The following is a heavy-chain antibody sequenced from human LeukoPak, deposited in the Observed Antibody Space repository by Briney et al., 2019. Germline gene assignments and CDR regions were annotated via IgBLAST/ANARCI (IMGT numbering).Heavy chain of an antibody. CDR3: ARVGYGDYYYYYGMDV. V-gene: IGHV3-53*01. Sequence: PGGSLRLSCAASGFTVSSNYMSWVRQAPGEGLEWVSVIYSGGSTYYADSVKGRFTISRDNSKNTLYLQMNSLRAEDTAVYYCARVGYGDYYYYYGMDVWGQGTTVTVSS. CDR2: IYSGGST. CDR1: GFTVSSNY. J-gene: IGHJ6*02. D-gene: IGHD4-17*01.